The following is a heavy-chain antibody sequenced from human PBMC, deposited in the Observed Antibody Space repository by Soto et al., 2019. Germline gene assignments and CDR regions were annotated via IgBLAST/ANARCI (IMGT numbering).Heavy chain of an antibody. J-gene: IGHJ4*02. D-gene: IGHD2-21*01. V-gene: IGHV4-59*01. Sequence: SETLSLTCTVSGGSIISYYWSWIRQPPGKGLEWIGYIYYSGSTNYNPSLKSRVTISVDTSKNQFSLKLSSVTAADTAVYYCARCGHSDPYYFDYWGQGTLVTVSS. CDR3: ARCGHSDPYYFDY. CDR2: IYYSGST. CDR1: GGSIISYY.